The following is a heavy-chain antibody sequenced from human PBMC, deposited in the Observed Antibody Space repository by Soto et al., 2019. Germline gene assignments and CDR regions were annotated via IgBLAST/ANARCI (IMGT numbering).Heavy chain of an antibody. CDR1: GFTFSSYA. CDR3: AKEGGNYDILTGPFDY. CDR2: ISGSGGST. D-gene: IGHD3-9*01. Sequence: SLRLSCAASGFTFSSYAMSWVRQAPGKGLEWVSAISGSGGSTYYADSVKGRFTISRDNSKNTLYLQMNSLRAEDTAVYYCAKEGGNYDILTGPFDYWGQGTLVTVSS. V-gene: IGHV3-23*01. J-gene: IGHJ4*02.